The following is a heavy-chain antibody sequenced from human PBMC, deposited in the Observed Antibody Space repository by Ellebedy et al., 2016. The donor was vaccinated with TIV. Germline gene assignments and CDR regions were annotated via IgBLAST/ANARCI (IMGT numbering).Heavy chain of an antibody. CDR3: ARHVYDSSGYQTPFDY. CDR1: GYTFSNYF. J-gene: IGHJ4*02. V-gene: IGHV1-46*04. D-gene: IGHD3-22*01. Sequence: AASVKVTCKASGYTFSNYFVHWVRQAPGQGLEWMGIINPSSGSTTYAQKLQGRLTMTRDTSTSTVYMELSSLRSEDTAVYYCARHVYDSSGYQTPFDYWGQGTLVTVSS. CDR2: INPSSGST.